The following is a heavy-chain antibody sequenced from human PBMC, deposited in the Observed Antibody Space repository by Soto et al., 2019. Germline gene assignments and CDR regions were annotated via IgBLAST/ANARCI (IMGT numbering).Heavy chain of an antibody. V-gene: IGHV3-48*01. Sequence: EVQLVESGGGLVQPGWSLRLSCAAAGFTFSSYSMNWVRQAPGKGLEWVSYISSGSSTIYYADSVKGRFTISRDNAKNSMYLQMNSLRAEDTAVYYCARGKITVGGVTNPVPVFSGYWGQGTLVTVSP. CDR2: ISSGSSTI. CDR3: ARGKITVGGVTNPVPVFSGY. J-gene: IGHJ4*02. D-gene: IGHD3-16*01. CDR1: GFTFSSYS.